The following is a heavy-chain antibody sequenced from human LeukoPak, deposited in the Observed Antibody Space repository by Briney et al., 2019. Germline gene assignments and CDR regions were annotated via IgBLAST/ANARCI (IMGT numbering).Heavy chain of an antibody. V-gene: IGHV3-49*04. Sequence: GGSLRLSCTASGFTFGDYAMSWVRQAPGKGLEWVGFIRSKAYGGTTEYAASVKGRFTISRDDSKSIAYLQMNSLKPEDTAVYYCTRDLGITMVRELDYWGQGTLVTVSS. CDR3: TRDLGITMVRELDY. CDR2: IRSKAYGGTT. J-gene: IGHJ4*02. CDR1: GFTFGDYA. D-gene: IGHD3-10*01.